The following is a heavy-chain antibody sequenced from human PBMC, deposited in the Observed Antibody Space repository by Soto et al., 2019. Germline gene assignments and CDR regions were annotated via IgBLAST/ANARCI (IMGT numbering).Heavy chain of an antibody. D-gene: IGHD1-26*01. V-gene: IGHV4-30-2*01. J-gene: IGHJ4*02. CDR2: IYRTGTT. Sequence: SETLSLTCDVSGGSVSGGTYSWTWIRQAPGKGLEWIGYIYRTGTTYYNPSLKSRVSISVGRSGNQFSLNLTSMNAADTAVYYCVRGRIQYFFDLWGQGNLVTVSS. CDR3: VRGRIQYFFDL. CDR1: GGSVSGGTYS.